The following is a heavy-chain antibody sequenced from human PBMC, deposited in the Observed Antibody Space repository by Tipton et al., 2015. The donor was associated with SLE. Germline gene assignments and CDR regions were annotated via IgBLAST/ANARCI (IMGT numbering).Heavy chain of an antibody. J-gene: IGHJ3*02. D-gene: IGHD3-22*01. Sequence: TLSLTCTVSGGSISSGSYYWSWIRQPAGKGLEWIGRIYTSGSTNYNPSLKSRVTISVDTSKNQFSLKLSSVTAADTAVYYCARFTMIVVVISGDDAFDIWGQGTMVTVSS. CDR2: IYTSGST. V-gene: IGHV4-61*02. CDR3: ARFTMIVVVISGDDAFDI. CDR1: GGSISSGSYY.